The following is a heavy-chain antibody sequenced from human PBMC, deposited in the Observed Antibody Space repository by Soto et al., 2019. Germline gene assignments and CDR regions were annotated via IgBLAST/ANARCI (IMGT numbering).Heavy chain of an antibody. CDR3: ARGVSGGSGWSRYRYYYYGMDV. V-gene: IGHV4-34*01. CDR2: INHSGST. D-gene: IGHD6-19*01. Sequence: PSETLSLTCAVYGGSFSGYYWSWIRQPPGKGLEWIGEINHSGSTNYNPSLKSRVTISVDTSKNQFSLKLSSVTAADTAVYYCARGVSGGSGWSRYRYYYYGMDVWGQGTTVS. CDR1: GGSFSGYY. J-gene: IGHJ6*02.